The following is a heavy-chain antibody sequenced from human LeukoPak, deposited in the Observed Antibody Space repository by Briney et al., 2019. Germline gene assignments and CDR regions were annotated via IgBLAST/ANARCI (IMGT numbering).Heavy chain of an antibody. CDR1: GFTFDDYG. Sequence: PGGSLRLSCAASGFTFDDYGMSWVRQAPGKGLEWVSAINWNGDSTGYADSVKGRFTISRDNAKSSLYLQMNSLRAEDTALYFCERERYYDSSGYFHYYYMDVWGKGTTVTVSS. D-gene: IGHD3-22*01. V-gene: IGHV3-20*04. CDR2: INWNGDST. CDR3: ERERYYDSSGYFHYYYMDV. J-gene: IGHJ6*03.